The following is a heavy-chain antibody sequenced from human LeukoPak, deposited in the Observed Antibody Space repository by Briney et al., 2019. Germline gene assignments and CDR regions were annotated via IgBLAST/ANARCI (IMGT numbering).Heavy chain of an antibody. J-gene: IGHJ6*03. CDR1: GYTFTCYD. CDR3: ARGLRGTGRNYYYYMDV. Sequence: SVKVSCKASGYTFTCYDINWVRQATGQGLEWMGWMNPNSGNTGYAQKFQGRVTMTRNTSISTAYMELSSLRSEDTAVYYCARGLRGTGRNYYYYMDVWGKGTTVTVSS. CDR2: MNPNSGNT. D-gene: IGHD3-16*01. V-gene: IGHV1-8*01.